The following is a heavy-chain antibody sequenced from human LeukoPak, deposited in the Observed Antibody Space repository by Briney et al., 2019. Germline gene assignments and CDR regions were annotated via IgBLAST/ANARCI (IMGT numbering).Heavy chain of an antibody. CDR3: VRVSRGSGGYFDY. Sequence: PGGSLRLSCVASEFSFSLYWMTWVRQAPGKGLEWVANVKHDGGDPYYVDSVRGRFSISRDNAKNSLYLQMNSLRPEDTAVYYCVRVSRGSGGYFDYWGQGTLVTVSS. V-gene: IGHV3-7*01. CDR2: VKHDGGDP. CDR1: EFSFSLYW. J-gene: IGHJ4*02. D-gene: IGHD3-10*01.